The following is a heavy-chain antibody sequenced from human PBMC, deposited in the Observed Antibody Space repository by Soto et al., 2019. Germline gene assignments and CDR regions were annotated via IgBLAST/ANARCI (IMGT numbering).Heavy chain of an antibody. V-gene: IGHV1-69*05. D-gene: IGHD1-7*01. CDR3: AHTKNYVTAFDI. J-gene: IGHJ3*02. CDR1: GGTFSSYA. Sequence: GASVKFSCKASGGTFSSYAISWVRQAPGQGLEWMGGIIPIFGTANYAQKFQGRVTITKDASKNQAFLTITNVDPLDTATYYCAHTKNYVTAFDIWGQGTKVTVSS. CDR2: IIPIFGTA.